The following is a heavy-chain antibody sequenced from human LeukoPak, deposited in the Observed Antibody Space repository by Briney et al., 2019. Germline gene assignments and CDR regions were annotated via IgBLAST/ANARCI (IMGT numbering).Heavy chain of an antibody. J-gene: IGHJ5*02. CDR3: ASNYGSGTGGFDP. Sequence: ASVKVSCKASGYTFTGYYMHWVRQAPGQGLEWMGGIIPIFGTANYAQKFQGRVTITADKSTSTAYMELSSLRSEDTAVYYCASNYGSGTGGFDPWGQGTLVTVSS. V-gene: IGHV1-69*06. D-gene: IGHD3-10*01. CDR2: IIPIFGTA. CDR1: GYTFTGYY.